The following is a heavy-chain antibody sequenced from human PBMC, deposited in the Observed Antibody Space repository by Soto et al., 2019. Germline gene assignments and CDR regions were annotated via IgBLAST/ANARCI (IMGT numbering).Heavy chain of an antibody. D-gene: IGHD6-19*01. J-gene: IGHJ4*02. CDR3: ARAVAVPADFDY. Sequence: ASVKVSCKASGYTFTGYAMHWVRQAPGQRLEWMGWINAGNGNTKYSQKFQGRVTITRDTSASTAYMELSSLRSEDAAVYYCARAVAVPADFDYWGQGTLVTVSS. CDR2: INAGNGNT. CDR1: GYTFTGYA. V-gene: IGHV1-3*01.